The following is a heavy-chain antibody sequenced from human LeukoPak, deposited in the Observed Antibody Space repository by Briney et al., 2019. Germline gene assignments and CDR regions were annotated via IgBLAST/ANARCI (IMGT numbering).Heavy chain of an antibody. Sequence: PSETLSLTCAVYGGSFSGYYWSWIRQPPGKGLEWIGEINHSGSTNYNPSLKSRVTISVDTSKNQFSLKLSSVTAADTAVYYCARGLTMVVAASGYWGQGTLVTVSS. V-gene: IGHV4-34*01. CDR3: ARGLTMVVAASGY. J-gene: IGHJ4*02. CDR1: GGSFSGYY. D-gene: IGHD2-15*01. CDR2: INHSGST.